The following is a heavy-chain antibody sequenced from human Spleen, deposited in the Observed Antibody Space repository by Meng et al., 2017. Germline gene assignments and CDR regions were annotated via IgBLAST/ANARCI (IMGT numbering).Heavy chain of an antibody. CDR3: ARVRSLQWLSQSLYFAY. CDR2: INNSGGST. J-gene: IGHJ4*02. D-gene: IGHD6-19*01. CDR1: GFTFSSNA. Sequence: GGSLRLSCAASGFTFSSNAMSWVRQAPGKGLEWVSSINNSGGSTYYVDSVKGRFTISRDNSKNTLYLQMNSLRAEDTAIYYCARVRSLQWLSQSLYFAYWGQGNRVNGAS. V-gene: IGHV3-23*01.